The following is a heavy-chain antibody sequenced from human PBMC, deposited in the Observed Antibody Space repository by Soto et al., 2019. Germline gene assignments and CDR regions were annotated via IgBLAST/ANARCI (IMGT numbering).Heavy chain of an antibody. D-gene: IGHD3-3*01. CDR2: ISAYNGNT. J-gene: IGHJ6*02. CDR1: GYTFTSNG. Sequence: ASVKVSCKASGYTFTSNGISWVRQAPGQGLEWMGWISAYNGNTNYAQKLQGRVTMTTDTSTSTAYMELRSLRSDDTAVYYCARVSGDFWSGPNYYYYYGMDVWGQGTTVTVSS. CDR3: ARVSGDFWSGPNYYYYYGMDV. V-gene: IGHV1-18*01.